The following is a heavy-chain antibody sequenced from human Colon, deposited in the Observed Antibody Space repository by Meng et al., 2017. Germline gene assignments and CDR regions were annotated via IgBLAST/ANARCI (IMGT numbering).Heavy chain of an antibody. D-gene: IGHD6-19*01. CDR2: MNPNSGNT. CDR3: ARGRSERYSSVYWDAFDI. J-gene: IGHJ3*02. V-gene: IGHV1-8*03. Sequence: ASVKVSCKASGYTFTSYDINWVRQATGQGLEWMGWMNPNSGNTGYAQKFQGRVTITRNTSISTAYMELSSLRSEDTAVYYCARGRSERYSSVYWDAFDIWGQGTMVTVSS. CDR1: GYTFTSYD.